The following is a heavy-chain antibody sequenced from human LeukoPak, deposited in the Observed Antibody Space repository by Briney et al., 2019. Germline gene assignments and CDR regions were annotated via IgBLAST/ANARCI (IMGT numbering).Heavy chain of an antibody. CDR1: GGSISSSNYY. D-gene: IGHD6-19*01. V-gene: IGHV4-61*05. Sequence: MSSETLSLTCIVSGGSISSSNYYWGWIRQSPGKGLEWIGYIYYSGSTNYNPSLKSRVTISVDTSKNQFSLKLSSVTAADTAVYYCVASSSGWYYFDYWGQGTLVTVSS. J-gene: IGHJ4*02. CDR2: IYYSGST. CDR3: VASSSGWYYFDY.